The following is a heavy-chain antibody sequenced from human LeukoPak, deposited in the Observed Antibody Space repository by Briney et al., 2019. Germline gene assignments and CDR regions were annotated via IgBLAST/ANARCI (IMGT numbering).Heavy chain of an antibody. CDR1: GGSIRSGDFY. J-gene: IGHJ4*02. CDR2: IYYSGST. Sequence: SETLSLTCTVSGGSIRSGDFYWSWIRQPPGKGLEWIGYIYYSGSTNYKPSLKSRVTISVDTSKNQFSLKLSSVTAADTAVYYCASSCSGGTCSTPTRLDYWGQGTLVTVSS. V-gene: IGHV4-30-4*01. CDR3: ASSCSGGTCSTPTRLDY. D-gene: IGHD2-15*01.